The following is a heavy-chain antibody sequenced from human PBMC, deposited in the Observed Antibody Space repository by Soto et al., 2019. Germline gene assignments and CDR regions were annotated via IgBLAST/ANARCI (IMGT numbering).Heavy chain of an antibody. Sequence: GGSLRLSCAASGFTFDDYAMHWVRQAPGKGLEWVSGISWNSGSIGYADSVKGRFTISRDNAKNSLYLQMNSLRAYDTALYYSAKDEYGSGIYFYYRDVWGKGTTVTVSS. D-gene: IGHD3-10*01. CDR3: AKDEYGSGIYFYYRDV. CDR2: ISWNSGSI. V-gene: IGHV3-9*01. J-gene: IGHJ6*03. CDR1: GFTFDDYA.